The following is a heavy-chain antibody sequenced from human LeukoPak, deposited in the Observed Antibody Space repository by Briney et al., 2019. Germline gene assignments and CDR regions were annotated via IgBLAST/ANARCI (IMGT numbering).Heavy chain of an antibody. V-gene: IGHV4-59*01. D-gene: IGHD3-22*01. CDR3: ARFYDSSGYYPDASDI. CDR2: IYYSGST. CDR1: GGSISSYY. Sequence: SETLSLTCTVSGGSISSYYWSWIRQPPGKGLEWIGYIYYSGSTNYNPSLKSRVTISVDTSKNQFSLKLSSVTAADTAVYYCARFYDSSGYYPDASDIWGQGTMVTVSS. J-gene: IGHJ3*02.